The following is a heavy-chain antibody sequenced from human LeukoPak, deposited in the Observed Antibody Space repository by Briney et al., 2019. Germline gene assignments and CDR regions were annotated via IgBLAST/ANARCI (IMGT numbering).Heavy chain of an antibody. Sequence: SETLSLTCTVSGGSISSGGHYWSWIRQHPGKGLEWIGYIYYSGSTSFNPSLKSRVTMSVDTSNSQFSLRLTSVTAADTAVYFCARRVGKYPTYYFDYWGQGTLITVSS. CDR3: ARRVGKYPTYYFDY. CDR2: IYYSGST. J-gene: IGHJ4*02. D-gene: IGHD1-1*01. V-gene: IGHV4-31*03. CDR1: GGSISSGGHY.